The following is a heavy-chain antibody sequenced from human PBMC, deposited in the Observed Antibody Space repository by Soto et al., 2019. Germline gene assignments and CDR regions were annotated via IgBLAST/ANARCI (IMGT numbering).Heavy chain of an antibody. V-gene: IGHV4-39*01. J-gene: IGHJ4*02. CDR3: ARRTNGGSGYNYRSDY. D-gene: IGHD5-12*01. Sequence: SETLSLTCTVSGDSISSSSSYWGWIRQPPGKGLEWIGSIHHSGGTFHNPSLKSRVTISVDTSRDQLSLRLTSVTAADTAVYYCARRTNGGSGYNYRSDYWAQGILVTVSS. CDR2: IHHSGGT. CDR1: GDSISSSSSY.